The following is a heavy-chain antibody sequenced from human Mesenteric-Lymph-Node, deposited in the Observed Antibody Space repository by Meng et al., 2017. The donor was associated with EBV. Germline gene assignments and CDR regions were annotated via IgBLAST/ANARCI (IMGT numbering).Heavy chain of an antibody. V-gene: IGHV4-34*02. CDR2: INHSGSA. CDR3: ARGVQVAWRFDP. CDR1: GGSFSNYY. D-gene: IGHD2-15*01. Sequence: QVQLQQWGAGLLKPSETLSLTCEVSGGSFSNYYWSWIRQTPGKGLEWIGEINHSGSANYNPSLKSRVTISIDTSKNQFSLRLNSVTAADTAVYYCARGVQVAWRFDPWGQGTLVTASS. J-gene: IGHJ5*02.